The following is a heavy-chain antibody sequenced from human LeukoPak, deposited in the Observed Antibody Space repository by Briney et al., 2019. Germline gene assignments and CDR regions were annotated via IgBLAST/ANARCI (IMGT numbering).Heavy chain of an antibody. V-gene: IGHV1-18*04. CDR2: ISAYNGNT. CDR1: GYTFTSYG. D-gene: IGHD3-10*01. J-gene: IGHJ4*02. Sequence: ASVKVSCKASGYTFTSYGITWVRQAPGQGLEWVGWISAYNGNTNYEQKLQGRVTMTRDTSTSTAYMELRSLRSDDTAVYYCARDRRSEGGVRASFDYWGQGTLVTVSS. CDR3: ARDRRSEGGVRASFDY.